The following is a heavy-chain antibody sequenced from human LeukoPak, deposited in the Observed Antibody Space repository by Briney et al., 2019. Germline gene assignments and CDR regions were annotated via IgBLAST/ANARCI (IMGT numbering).Heavy chain of an antibody. J-gene: IGHJ3*02. CDR3: ARGLPDDAFDI. V-gene: IGHV1-8*01. CDR1: GYTFTSYD. Sequence: ASVKVSCKASGYTFTSYDINWVRQATGQGLEGMGWMNPNSGNTGYAQKFQGRVTMSRNTSISTAYMELSSLRSEDTAVYYCARGLPDDAFDIWGQRTMVTVSP. CDR2: MNPNSGNT.